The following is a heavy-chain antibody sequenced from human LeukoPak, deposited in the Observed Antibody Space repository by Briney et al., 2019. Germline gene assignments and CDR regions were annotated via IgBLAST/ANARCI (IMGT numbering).Heavy chain of an antibody. D-gene: IGHD2-21*01. Sequence: PGGSLTLTCATCEFTFSNSAMNWVRQAPGKGLEWVSGISGSGGSTYYADSVKGRFTISRDNPKNTLYLQMNSLRAEDTALYYCVKGDGIKHYHWFNRWGQGIQVTVSS. CDR2: ISGSGGST. J-gene: IGHJ5*01. V-gene: IGHV3-23*01. CDR1: EFTFSNSA. CDR3: VKGDGIKHYHWFNR.